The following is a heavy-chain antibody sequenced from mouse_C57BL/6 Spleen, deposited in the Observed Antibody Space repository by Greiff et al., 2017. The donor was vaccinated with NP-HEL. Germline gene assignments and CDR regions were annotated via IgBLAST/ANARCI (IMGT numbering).Heavy chain of an antibody. J-gene: IGHJ2*01. CDR1: GFTFSSYA. CDR3: ASDGWDY. V-gene: IGHV5-4*03. D-gene: IGHD1-2*01. CDR2: ISDGGSYT. Sequence: EVKLVESGGGLVKPGGSLKLSCAASGFTFSSYAMSWVRQTPEKRLEWVATISDGGSYTYYPDNVKGRFTISRDTAKNNLYLQMSHLKSEDTAMYYCASDGWDYWGQGTTLTVSS.